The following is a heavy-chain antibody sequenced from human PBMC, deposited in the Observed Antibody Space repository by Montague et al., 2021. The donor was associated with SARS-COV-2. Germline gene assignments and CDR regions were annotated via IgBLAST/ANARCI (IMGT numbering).Heavy chain of an antibody. Sequence: SETLSLTCTVSGGSINSYYWSWIRHPPGKGLEWIGYIYYSWSTYSNPSLTRRVTISVDTSKNQFSLRLSSVTAADTAVSYCARAPATIFGVVKQIDYWGQGTLVTVSS. CDR1: GGSINSYY. CDR2: IYYSWST. V-gene: IGHV4-59*12. CDR3: ARAPATIFGVVKQIDY. D-gene: IGHD3-3*01. J-gene: IGHJ4*02.